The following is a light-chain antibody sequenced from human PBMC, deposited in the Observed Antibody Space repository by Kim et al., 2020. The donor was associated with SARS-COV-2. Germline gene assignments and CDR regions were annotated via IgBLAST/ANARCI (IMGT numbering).Light chain of an antibody. CDR3: QQRGNWPLT. J-gene: IGKJ4*01. Sequence: LSPGERTTRTCRASQSRSSYVAWYQQKPGQAPRLLIYDASNRATGIPTRFSGSGSGTDFTLNISNLEPEDVAVYYCQQRGNWPLTFGGGTKVDIK. CDR1: QSRSSY. CDR2: DAS. V-gene: IGKV3-11*01.